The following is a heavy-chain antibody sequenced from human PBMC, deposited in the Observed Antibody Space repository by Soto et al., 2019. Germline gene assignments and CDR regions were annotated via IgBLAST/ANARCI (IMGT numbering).Heavy chain of an antibody. J-gene: IGHJ6*01. D-gene: IGHD6-19*01. CDR1: GYSFSNTW. Sequence: GESLKISCKGSGYSFSNTWLNWVRQMPGKGLEWMGIIYPGNSETRYSPSFQGQVTISADKSINTAYLQWSSLKASDTATYYCAKEAGSAYYGMDVWG. V-gene: IGHV5-51*01. CDR3: AKEAGSAYYGMDV. CDR2: IYPGNSET.